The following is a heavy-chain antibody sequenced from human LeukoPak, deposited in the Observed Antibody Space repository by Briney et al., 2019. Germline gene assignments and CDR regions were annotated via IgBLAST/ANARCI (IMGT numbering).Heavy chain of an antibody. D-gene: IGHD3-22*01. V-gene: IGHV5-51*01. Sequence: GESLKISCKGSGYSFTSYWIGWVRQMPGKGLEWMGIIYPGDSDTRYSPSFQGQVTISADKSISTAYLQWSSLKASDTAMYYCARLPYYYDSSAPRFLAFDIWGQGTMVTVSS. CDR2: IYPGDSDT. CDR1: GYSFTSYW. J-gene: IGHJ3*02. CDR3: ARLPYYYDSSAPRFLAFDI.